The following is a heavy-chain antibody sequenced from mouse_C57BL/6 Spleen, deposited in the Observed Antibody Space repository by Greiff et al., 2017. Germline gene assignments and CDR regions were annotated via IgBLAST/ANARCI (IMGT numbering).Heavy chain of an antibody. Sequence: EVKLMESGEGLVKPGGSLKLSCAASGFTFSSYAMSWVRQTLEKRLEWVAYISSGGDYIYYADTVKGRFTISRDNARNTLYLQMSSLKSEDTAMYYCTRDSAYYFDYWGQGTTLTVSS. V-gene: IGHV5-9-1*02. J-gene: IGHJ2*01. CDR3: TRDSAYYFDY. CDR2: ISSGGDYI. CDR1: GFTFSSYA.